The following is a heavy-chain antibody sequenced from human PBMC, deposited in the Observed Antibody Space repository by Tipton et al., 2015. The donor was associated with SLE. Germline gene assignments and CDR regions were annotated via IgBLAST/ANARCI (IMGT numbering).Heavy chain of an antibody. CDR3: AREMYNIAALHDPFDI. D-gene: IGHD6-6*01. Sequence: GLVKPSETLSLTCTVSGGSISSSNYYWGWIRQPPGKGLEWIGNIYYSGSTYYNPSLQSRVTISVDTSKNQFSLKVTSVTAADTAVYYCAREMYNIAALHDPFDIWGQGTMVTVSS. CDR1: GGSISSSNYY. V-gene: IGHV4-39*07. J-gene: IGHJ3*02. CDR2: IYYSGST.